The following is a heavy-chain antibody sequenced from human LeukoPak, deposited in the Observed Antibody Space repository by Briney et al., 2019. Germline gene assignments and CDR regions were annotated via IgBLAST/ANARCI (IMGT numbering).Heavy chain of an antibody. V-gene: IGHV3-7*01. CDR1: GFTFESHY. D-gene: IGHD3-3*01. Sequence: GGSLRLSCAASGFTFESHYMTWVRQAPGKGLEWVANIKQDGSEKNYVDSVKGRFTISRDNAKKSLYLQMNSLRAEDTAVYYCARDGTVLRFLEWLFNDAFDIWGQGTMVTVSS. CDR3: ARDGTVLRFLEWLFNDAFDI. J-gene: IGHJ3*02. CDR2: IKQDGSEK.